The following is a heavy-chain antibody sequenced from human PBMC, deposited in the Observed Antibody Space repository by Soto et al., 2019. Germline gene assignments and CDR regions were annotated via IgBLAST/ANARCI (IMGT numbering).Heavy chain of an antibody. J-gene: IGHJ4*02. CDR2: ISYDGNNK. D-gene: IGHD3-22*01. CDR1: GFTFSSYG. CDR3: AKDGDTSGYYEGFDY. Sequence: QVQLVESGGGVVQPGRSLRLSCAASGFTFSSYGMHWVRQAPGKXXXXVAVISYDGNNKFYADSVKGRFTISRDNSKNTLYLQMNSLRTEDTAVFYCAKDGDTSGYYEGFDYWGQGTLVTVSS. V-gene: IGHV3-30*18.